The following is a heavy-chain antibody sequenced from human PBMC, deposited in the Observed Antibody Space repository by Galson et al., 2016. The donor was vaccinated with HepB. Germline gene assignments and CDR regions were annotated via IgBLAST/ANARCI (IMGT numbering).Heavy chain of an antibody. D-gene: IGHD1-14*01. J-gene: IGHJ4*02. CDR2: ISGSGVTT. CDR3: AKSPPKEPPVNYFDY. Sequence: SLRLSCAASGFSFSNYAINWVRQAPGKGLEWVSGISGSGVTTYYADSVRGWFTISRDNSKNTLSLQMNSLRVEDTAVYYCAKSPPKEPPVNYFDYWGQGTLVTISS. CDR1: GFSFSNYA. V-gene: IGHV3-23*01.